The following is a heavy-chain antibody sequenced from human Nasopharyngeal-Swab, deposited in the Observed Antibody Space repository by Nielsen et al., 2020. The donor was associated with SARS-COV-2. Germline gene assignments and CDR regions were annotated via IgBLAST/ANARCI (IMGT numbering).Heavy chain of an antibody. Sequence: GESLKISCVASGFTFSNYGMHWVRQAPGKGLEWVAIISYDGSNKYYADSVKGRFTISKDNSDNTLYLQMNSLRTEDTAVYYCAKARLLYFGERDAYDFWGQGTMVTVSS. V-gene: IGHV3-30*18. J-gene: IGHJ3*01. CDR2: ISYDGSNK. D-gene: IGHD3-10*01. CDR3: AKARLLYFGERDAYDF. CDR1: GFTFSNYG.